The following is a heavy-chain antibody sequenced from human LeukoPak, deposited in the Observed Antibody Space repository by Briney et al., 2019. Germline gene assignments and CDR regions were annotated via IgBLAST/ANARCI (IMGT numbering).Heavy chain of an antibody. CDR1: GFTFSSYA. CDR3: ASVTYDEIVPAYYSEAALDF. Sequence: PGGSLRLSCAASGFTFSSYAMSWVRQAPGKGLEWVSYISSSSSTIYYADSVKGRFTISRDNAKNSLYLQMNSLRAEDTAVYYCASVTYDEIVPAYYSEAALDFWGQGTLVTVSS. J-gene: IGHJ4*02. V-gene: IGHV3-48*01. D-gene: IGHD4/OR15-4a*01. CDR2: ISSSSSTI.